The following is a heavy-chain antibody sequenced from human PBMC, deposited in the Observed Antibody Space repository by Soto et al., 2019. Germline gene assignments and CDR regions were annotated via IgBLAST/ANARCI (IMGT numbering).Heavy chain of an antibody. D-gene: IGHD3-3*01. CDR1: GGSISRYY. V-gene: IGHV4-59*01. CDR2: IYYSGST. Sequence: SETLSLTCTVSGGSISRYYWSWIRQPPGKGLEWIGYIYYSGSTNYNPSLKSRVTISVDTSKNQFSLKLSSVTAADTAVYYCARAESYYDFWSGYYGMDVWGQGTTVTVSS. CDR3: ARAESYYDFWSGYYGMDV. J-gene: IGHJ6*02.